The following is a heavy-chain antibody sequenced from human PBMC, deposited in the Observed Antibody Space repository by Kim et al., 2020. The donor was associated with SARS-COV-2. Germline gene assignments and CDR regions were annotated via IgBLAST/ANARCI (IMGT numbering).Heavy chain of an antibody. CDR2: SSGYNPRA. CDR3: ARDELLRESDY. V-gene: IGHV1-18*04. Sequence: ASVKVSCKTSGYTFTRFGISWVRQAPGQGLEWMGWSSGYNPRARYAQKFQDRVTMTTDISTSTAYMELRSLKSDDTAVYFCARDELLRESDYWGEGSLVTV. CDR1: GYTFTRFG. J-gene: IGHJ4*02. D-gene: IGHD2-15*01.